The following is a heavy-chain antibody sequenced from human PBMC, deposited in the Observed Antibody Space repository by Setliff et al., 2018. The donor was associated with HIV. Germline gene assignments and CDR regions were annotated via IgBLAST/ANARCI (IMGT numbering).Heavy chain of an antibody. CDR1: VCSISSGAYY. CDR2: IYYSGST. V-gene: IGHV4-31*03. J-gene: IGHJ3*02. Sequence: LSLTCTVSVCSISSGAYYWSWIRQHPGKGLEWIGYIYYSGSTNYNPSLKSRITISVDTSNNQFSLKLSSVTAADTAVYYCAREATGSSAFDIWGQGTMVTISS. D-gene: IGHD3-10*01. CDR3: AREATGSSAFDI.